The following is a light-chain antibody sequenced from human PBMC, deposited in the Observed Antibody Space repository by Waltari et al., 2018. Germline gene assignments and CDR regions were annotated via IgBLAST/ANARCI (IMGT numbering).Light chain of an antibody. CDR2: RNN. J-gene: IGLJ3*02. CDR3: AAWDDSLSGRV. Sequence: QSVLTQPPSASGTPGQRVTISCSGSRSNIGSNYVYWYQQLPGTAPKLLIYRNNQRPSGVPDRSPGSKSGTSASLAISGLRSEDEADYYCAAWDDSLSGRVFGGGTKVTVL. CDR1: RSNIGSNY. V-gene: IGLV1-47*01.